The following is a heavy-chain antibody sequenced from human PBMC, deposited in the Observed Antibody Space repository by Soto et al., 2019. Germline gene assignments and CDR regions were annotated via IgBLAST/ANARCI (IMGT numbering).Heavy chain of an antibody. Sequence: GGSLRLSCAASGFTFSSYVMSWVRQAPGKGLEWVSAISGSGSSIYHADSVRGRITISRDNSKNTVYLQMNSLRAEDTAVYYCARAYIVVVPAANPRRKTGFVYMDVWGKGTTVTVSS. D-gene: IGHD2-2*01. CDR1: GFTFSSYV. CDR3: ARAYIVVVPAANPRRKTGFVYMDV. J-gene: IGHJ6*03. V-gene: IGHV3-23*01. CDR2: ISGSGSSI.